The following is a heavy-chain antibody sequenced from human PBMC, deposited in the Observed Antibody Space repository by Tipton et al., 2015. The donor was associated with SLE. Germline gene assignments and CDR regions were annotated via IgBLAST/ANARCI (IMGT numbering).Heavy chain of an antibody. D-gene: IGHD2-8*02. V-gene: IGHV4-39*07. J-gene: IGHJ1*01. CDR2: IYYTGST. Sequence: TLSLTCTVSGGSISDSTYYWGWIRQPPGKGLEWIGNIYYTGSTSYNPSLKSRVTISVDTSKNQFSLKLNSVSAADTAVYYCAKLPTGVGSLAEYFQHWGQGTQVIVSS. CDR3: AKLPTGVGSLAEYFQH. CDR1: GGSISDSTYY.